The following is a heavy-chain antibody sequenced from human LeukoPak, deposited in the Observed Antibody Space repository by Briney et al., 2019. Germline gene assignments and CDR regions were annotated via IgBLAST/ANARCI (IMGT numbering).Heavy chain of an antibody. J-gene: IGHJ6*03. Sequence: ASVKVSCKASGYTFTSYYMHWVRQAPGQGLEWMGIINPSGGSTSYAQKFQGRVTITADESTSTAYMELSSLRSEDTAVYYCASPYYGSGSYYKQNYYYYMDVWGKGTTVTISS. CDR2: INPSGGST. D-gene: IGHD3-10*01. CDR3: ASPYYGSGSYYKQNYYYYMDV. V-gene: IGHV1-46*01. CDR1: GYTFTSYY.